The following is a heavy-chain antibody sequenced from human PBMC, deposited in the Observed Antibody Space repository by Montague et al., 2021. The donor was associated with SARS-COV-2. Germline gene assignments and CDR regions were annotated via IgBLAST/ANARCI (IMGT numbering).Heavy chain of an antibody. CDR2: IYYSGSS. D-gene: IGHD2-21*01. CDR3: ARDIPAQNSDCGGAFDY. J-gene: IGHJ4*02. V-gene: IGHV4-39*07. CDR1: DDSINSSSYY. Sequence: SETLSLTCIVSDDSINSSSYYWGWIRQPPGKGLEYIVCIYYSGSSYYNPSLKIPVTISIDPSKNQFSLKLNSVTAADTAVYDCARDIPAQNSDCGGAFDYWGQGTLVTVSS.